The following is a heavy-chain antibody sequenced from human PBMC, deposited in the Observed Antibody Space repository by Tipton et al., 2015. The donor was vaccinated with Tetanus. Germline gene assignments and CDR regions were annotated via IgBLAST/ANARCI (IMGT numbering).Heavy chain of an antibody. CDR3: ARAEWLTLFDY. J-gene: IGHJ4*02. CDR2: IYSGGTT. Sequence: TLSLTCTVSGGSISAYYWSWIRQPAGKGLEWIGHIYSGGTTKYNPSLRSRVSISADTSKNQFSRKLNYVTAADTGVYYCARAEWLTLFDYWGQGTLVTVSS. V-gene: IGHV4-59*08. CDR1: GGSISAYY. D-gene: IGHD3-3*01.